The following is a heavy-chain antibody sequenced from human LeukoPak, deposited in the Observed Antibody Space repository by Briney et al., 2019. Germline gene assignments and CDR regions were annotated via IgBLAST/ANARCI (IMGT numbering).Heavy chain of an antibody. CDR1: GYTFTSYY. V-gene: IGHV1-46*01. Sequence: ASVKVSCKASGYTFTSYYMHWVRQAPGQGLEWMGIINPSGGSTSYAQKFQGRVTMTRDMSTSTVYMELSSLRSEDTAVYYCARDSRYDSRYNWLDPWGQGTLVTVSS. J-gene: IGHJ5*02. CDR2: INPSGGST. CDR3: ARDSRYDSRYNWLDP. D-gene: IGHD3-22*01.